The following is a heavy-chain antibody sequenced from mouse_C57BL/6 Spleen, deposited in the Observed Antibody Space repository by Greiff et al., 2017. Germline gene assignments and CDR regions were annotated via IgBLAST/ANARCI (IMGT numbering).Heavy chain of an antibody. V-gene: IGHV1-80*01. Sequence: QVQLQQSGAELVKPGASVKISCKASGYAFSSYWMNWVKQRPGKGLEWIGQIYPGDGDTNYNGKFKGKATLTADKSSSTAYMQLSSLTSEDSAVYFCARLDYGSSCFDSWGQGTTLTVSS. CDR2: IYPGDGDT. J-gene: IGHJ2*01. CDR3: ARLDYGSSCFDS. D-gene: IGHD1-1*01. CDR1: GYAFSSYW.